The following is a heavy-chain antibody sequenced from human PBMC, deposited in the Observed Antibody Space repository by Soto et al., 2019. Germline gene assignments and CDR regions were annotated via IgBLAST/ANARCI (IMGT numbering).Heavy chain of an antibody. CDR2: IIPIFGTA. CDR3: ARDRGVVAATWHYGMDV. CDR1: GGTFSSYA. Sequence: SVKVSCKASGGTFSSYAISWVRQAPGQGLEWMGGIIPIFGTANYAQKFQGRVTITADESTSTAYMELSSLRSEDTAVYYCARDRGVVAATWHYGMDVWGQGTPVTVSS. J-gene: IGHJ6*02. D-gene: IGHD2-15*01. V-gene: IGHV1-69*13.